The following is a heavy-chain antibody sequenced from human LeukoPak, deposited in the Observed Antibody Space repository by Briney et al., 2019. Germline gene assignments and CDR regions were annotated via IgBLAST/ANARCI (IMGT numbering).Heavy chain of an antibody. CDR2: ISGSGGST. V-gene: IGHV3-23*01. CDR1: GFTFSSYA. CDR3: AKGMLTVVPAAALDY. Sequence: PGGSLRLSCAASGFTFSSYAMSGVRQAPGKGLEGVSAISGSGGSTYYADSVKGRFTISRDNSKNTLYLQMNSLRAEDTAVYYCAKGMLTVVPAAALDYWGQGTLVTVSS. D-gene: IGHD2-2*01. J-gene: IGHJ4*02.